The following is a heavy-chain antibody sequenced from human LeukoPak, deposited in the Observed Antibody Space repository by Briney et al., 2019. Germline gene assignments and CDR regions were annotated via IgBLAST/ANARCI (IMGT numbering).Heavy chain of an antibody. CDR1: GFAFSSYA. D-gene: IGHD2-2*01. V-gene: IGHV3-23*01. CDR3: AKESRSTRPYYFGY. CDR2: ITGSGGNT. Sequence: PGGSLRLSCAASGFAFSSYAMTWVRQAPGKGLEWVSSITGSGGNTYFADSVKGRFTISRDNSKNTVFLQMKSLRAEYTALYFCAKESRSTRPYYFGYWGQGTQVTVSS. J-gene: IGHJ4*02.